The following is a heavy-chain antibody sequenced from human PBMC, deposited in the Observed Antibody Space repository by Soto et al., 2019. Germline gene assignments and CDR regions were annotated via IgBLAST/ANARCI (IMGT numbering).Heavy chain of an antibody. J-gene: IGHJ4*02. D-gene: IGHD3-22*01. Sequence: GGSLRLSCTASGFSFSRHAMTWVRQAPGKGLEWVSGLSDSGGSIYYADSVKGRFTISRDNSRNTLDLQMNSLRAEDTAVYYCAKDTYYYDRSGYYTYDHWGQGTQVTAPQ. CDR2: LSDSGGSI. CDR1: GFSFSRHA. CDR3: AKDTYYYDRSGYYTYDH. V-gene: IGHV3-23*01.